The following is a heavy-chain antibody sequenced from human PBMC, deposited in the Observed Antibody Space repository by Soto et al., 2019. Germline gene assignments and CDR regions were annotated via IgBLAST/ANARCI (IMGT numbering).Heavy chain of an antibody. CDR3: ARGDWPPQMDV. D-gene: IGHD2-21*01. J-gene: IGHJ6*02. Sequence: QVQLQESGPGLVKPSQTLSLTCTVSGGSISGGTYYWSWIRQPPGQGLEWIGYIYFSGSTYYNPSLNSRVIISVDTSKNQFSLRLSSVTAADTAVYYCARGDWPPQMDVWGQGTTVTVSS. CDR2: IYFSGST. V-gene: IGHV4-31*03. CDR1: GGSISGGTYY.